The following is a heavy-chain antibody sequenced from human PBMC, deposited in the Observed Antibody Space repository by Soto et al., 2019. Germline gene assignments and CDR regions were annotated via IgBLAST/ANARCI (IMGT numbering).Heavy chain of an antibody. CDR2: IKGDETTS. V-gene: IGHV3-74*01. D-gene: IGHD3-10*01. CDR3: ARCAFGSYYVDY. Sequence: EVQVVESGGASVQPGGYLRLSCAASGFTFTSYWMHWVRQAPGKGLLWMSRIKGDETTSSYADSVKGRFTISRDNVKNTVYMQMNSLRAEYTAVYYCARCAFGSYYVDYWGQGTLVTVSS. J-gene: IGHJ4*02. CDR1: GFTFTSYW.